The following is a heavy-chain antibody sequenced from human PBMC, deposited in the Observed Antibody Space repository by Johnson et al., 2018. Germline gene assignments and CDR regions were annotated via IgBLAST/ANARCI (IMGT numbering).Heavy chain of an antibody. V-gene: IGHV1-8*01. Sequence: QVQLVESGAEVKRPGASVKVPCKASGYTFTSYDFNWVRQATGQGLVWMGWLKSDSGDTGYAQKFQGRVTMTRNISISTVYMALSSLTSEDTAVYYCAGCYSRGMGVWGQGTTVTVSS. CDR1: GYTFTSYD. CDR2: LKSDSGDT. CDR3: AGCYSRGMGV. D-gene: IGHD5-18*01. J-gene: IGHJ6*02.